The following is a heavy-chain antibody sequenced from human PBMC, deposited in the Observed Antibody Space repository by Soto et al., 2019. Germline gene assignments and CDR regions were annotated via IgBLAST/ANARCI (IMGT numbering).Heavy chain of an antibody. CDR1: GFTFSSYA. D-gene: IGHD6-13*01. CDR3: AKVRQPSFDADAFDI. J-gene: IGHJ3*02. Sequence: PGGSLRLSCAASGFTFSSYAMSWVRQAPGKGLEWVSAISGSGGSTYYADPVKGRFTISRDNSKNTLYLQMNSLRAEDTAVYYCAKVRQPSFDADAFDIWGQGTMVTVSS. CDR2: ISGSGGST. V-gene: IGHV3-23*01.